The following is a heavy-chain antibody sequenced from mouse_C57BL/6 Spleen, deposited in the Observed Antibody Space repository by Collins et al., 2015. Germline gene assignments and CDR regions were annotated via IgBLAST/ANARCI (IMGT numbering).Heavy chain of an antibody. D-gene: IGHD1-1*01. CDR3: ARHGSSYGYAMDY. J-gene: IGHJ4*01. CDR1: GFTFSSYG. V-gene: IGHV5-6*01. CDR2: ISSGGSYT. Sequence: EVQLVESGGDLVKPGGSLKLSCAASGFTFSSYGMSWVRQTPDKRLEWVATISSGGSYTYYPDSVKGRFTISRDNAKNTLYLQMSSLKSEDTAMYYCARHGSSYGYAMDYWGQGTSVTVSS.